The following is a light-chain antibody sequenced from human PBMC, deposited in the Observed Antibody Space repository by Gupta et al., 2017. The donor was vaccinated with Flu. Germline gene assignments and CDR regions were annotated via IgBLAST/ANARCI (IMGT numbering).Light chain of an antibody. Sequence: ATLSLSPGERATPSCRTGQNVAESLAWYQQKPGQAPRLLIYDASKRAAGIPDRFSGSGSGTDFALTITKREPADFAVYYCRQRTDWPRFAFGPGTKV. CDR3: RQRTDWPRFA. CDR2: DAS. CDR1: QNVAES. V-gene: IGKV3-11*01. J-gene: IGKJ3*01.